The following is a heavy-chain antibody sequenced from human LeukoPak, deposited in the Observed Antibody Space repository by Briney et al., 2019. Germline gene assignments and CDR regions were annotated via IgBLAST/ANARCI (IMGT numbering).Heavy chain of an antibody. J-gene: IGHJ6*03. CDR3: ASDHRVAYYYMDV. V-gene: IGHV1-2*02. CDR1: GYTFTGYY. Sequence: ASVKVSCKASGYTFTGYYMHWVRQAPGQGLEWMGWINPNSGGTSYAQKFQGRVTMTRDTSISTAYMELSRLRSDDTAVYYCASDHRVAYYYMDVWGKGTTVTVSS. CDR2: INPNSGGT. D-gene: IGHD2-15*01.